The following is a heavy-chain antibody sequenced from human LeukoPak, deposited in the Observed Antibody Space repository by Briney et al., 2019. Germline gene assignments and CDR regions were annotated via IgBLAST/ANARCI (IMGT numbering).Heavy chain of an antibody. V-gene: IGHV4-39*01. Sequence: PSETLSLTCTVSGGSISSSNHYWGWIRQPPGKGLEWIGSIYYSGGTYYNPSLKSRVTISVDTSKNQFSLKLSSVTAADTAVYYCARPYYDTSSYYCPFDYWGQGTLVIVSS. D-gene: IGHD3-22*01. CDR1: GGSISSSNHY. CDR2: IYYSGGT. CDR3: ARPYYDTSSYYCPFDY. J-gene: IGHJ4*02.